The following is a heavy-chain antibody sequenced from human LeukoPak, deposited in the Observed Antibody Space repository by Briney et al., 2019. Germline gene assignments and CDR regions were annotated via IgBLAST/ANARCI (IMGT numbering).Heavy chain of an antibody. J-gene: IGHJ4*02. V-gene: IGHV3-7*04. Sequence: GGSLRLSCAASGFIFSSYWMSWVRQAPGKGLEWVANIKQDGSEKYYVDSVKGRFTISRDNAKNSLFLQMNNLRAEDTAVYYCARGKRGYSFGGYWGQETLVTVSS. CDR1: GFIFSSYW. CDR2: IKQDGSEK. D-gene: IGHD5-18*01. CDR3: ARGKRGYSFGGY.